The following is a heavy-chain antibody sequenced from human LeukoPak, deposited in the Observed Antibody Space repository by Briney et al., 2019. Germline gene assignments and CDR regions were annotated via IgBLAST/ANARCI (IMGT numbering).Heavy chain of an antibody. J-gene: IGHJ4*02. CDR3: ARASDSSGYYDY. Sequence: GGSLRLSCAASGFTFSSYAMSWVRQAPGKGLVWVSRINSDGSSTSYADSVKGRFTISRDNAKNTLYLQMNSLRAEDAAVYYCARASDSSGYYDYWGQGTLVTVSS. V-gene: IGHV3-74*01. CDR2: INSDGSST. D-gene: IGHD3-22*01. CDR1: GFTFSSYA.